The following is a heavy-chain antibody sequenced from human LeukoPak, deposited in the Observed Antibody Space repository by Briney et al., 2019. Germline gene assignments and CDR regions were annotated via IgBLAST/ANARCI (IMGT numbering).Heavy chain of an antibody. J-gene: IGHJ4*02. CDR3: ARRSIAARHPDY. CDR1: GYTFTSYD. V-gene: IGHV1-8*01. Sequence: ASVKVSCKASGYTFTSYDINWVRQATGQGLEWMGWMNPNSGNTGYAQKFQGRVTMTRNTSISTAYMELSSLRSEDTAVYYCARRSIAARHPDYRGQGTLVTVSS. CDR2: MNPNSGNT. D-gene: IGHD6-6*01.